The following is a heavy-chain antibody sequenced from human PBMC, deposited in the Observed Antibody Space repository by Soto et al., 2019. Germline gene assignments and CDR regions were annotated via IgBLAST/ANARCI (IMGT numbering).Heavy chain of an antibody. D-gene: IGHD3-10*01. CDR3: ARPASYGSGSYSNYYYYMDV. CDR2: IYYSGST. V-gene: IGHV4-39*01. Sequence: PAETLSLTCTVSGGSISSSRYYWGWIRQPPGKGLEWIGSIYYSGSTYYNPSLKSRVTISVDTSKNQFSLKLSSVTAADTAVYYCARPASYGSGSYSNYYYYMDVWGKGTTVTVSS. J-gene: IGHJ6*03. CDR1: GGSISSSRYY.